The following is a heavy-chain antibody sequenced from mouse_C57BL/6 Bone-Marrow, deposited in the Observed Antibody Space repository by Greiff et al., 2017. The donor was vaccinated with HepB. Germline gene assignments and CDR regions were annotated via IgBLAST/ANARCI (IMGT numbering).Heavy chain of an antibody. CDR1: GYSITSGYY. V-gene: IGHV3-6*01. Sequence: EVQLQQSGPGLVKPSQSLSLTCSVTGYSITSGYYWNWIRQFPGNKLEWMGYISYDGSNNYNPSLKNRISITRDTSKNQFFLKLNSVTTEDTATYYCARGFPLLQSSTGYFDVWGTGTTVTVSS. D-gene: IGHD1-2*01. J-gene: IGHJ1*03. CDR3: ARGFPLLQSSTGYFDV. CDR2: ISYDGSN.